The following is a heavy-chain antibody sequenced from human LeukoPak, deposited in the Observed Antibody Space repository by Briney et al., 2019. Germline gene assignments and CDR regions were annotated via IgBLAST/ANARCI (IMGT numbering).Heavy chain of an antibody. CDR1: GGSISSSSYY. CDR2: IYYSGST. V-gene: IGHV4-39*07. CDR3: ARGDYLRSGGSCYYSGAFDI. J-gene: IGHJ3*02. D-gene: IGHD2-15*01. Sequence: SETLSLTCTVSGGSISSSSYYWGWIRQPPGKGLEWIGSIYYSGSTYYNPSLKSRVTISVDTSKNQFSLKLSSVTAADTAVYYCARGDYLRSGGSCYYSGAFDIWGQGTMVTVSS.